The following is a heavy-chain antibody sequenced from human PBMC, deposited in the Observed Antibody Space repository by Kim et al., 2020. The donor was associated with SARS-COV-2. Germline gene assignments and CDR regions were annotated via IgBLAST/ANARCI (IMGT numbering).Heavy chain of an antibody. D-gene: IGHD3-10*01. J-gene: IGHJ5*02. CDR2: GT. CDR3: ARGTRGWFDP. V-gene: IGHV1-2*02. Sequence: GTNYAQKFQGRVTMTRDTSISTAYMELSRLRSDDTAVYYCARGTRGWFDPWGQGTLVTVSS.